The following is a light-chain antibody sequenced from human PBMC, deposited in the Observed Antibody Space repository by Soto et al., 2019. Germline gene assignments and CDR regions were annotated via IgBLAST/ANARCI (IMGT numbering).Light chain of an antibody. V-gene: IGKV3-15*01. CDR2: SAS. CDR3: QQYNNWPIT. CDR1: QSVSSN. J-gene: IGKJ5*01. Sequence: EIVMTQSPATLSVSPGERATLSCRASQSVSSNLACYQQKPGQAPRLLIYSASTRATGIPARFSGSGSGTEFTLTISRLQSEDFAVYYCQQYNNWPITFGQGTRLEIK.